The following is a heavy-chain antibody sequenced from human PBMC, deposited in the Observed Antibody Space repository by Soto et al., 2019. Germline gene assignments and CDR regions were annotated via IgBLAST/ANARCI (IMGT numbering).Heavy chain of an antibody. D-gene: IGHD6-19*01. V-gene: IGHV5-10-1*01. Sequence: GESLKISCRGSGYSFTSYWISWVRQMPGKGLEWMGRIDPSDSYTNYSPSFQGHVTISADKSISTAYLQWSSLKASDTAMYYCARQGKQWLDESYYYYYGMDVWVQGTTVTVSS. J-gene: IGHJ6*02. CDR2: IDPSDSYT. CDR3: ARQGKQWLDESYYYYYGMDV. CDR1: GYSFTSYW.